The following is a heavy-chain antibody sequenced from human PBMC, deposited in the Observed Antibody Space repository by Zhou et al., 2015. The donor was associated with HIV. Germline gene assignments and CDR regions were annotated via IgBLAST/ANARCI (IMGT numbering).Heavy chain of an antibody. Sequence: QVQLVQSGAEVKKPGASVKVSCKASGYTFTGYYMHWVRQAPGQGLEWMGWINPNSGGTNYAQKFQGWVTMTRDTSISTAYMELSRLRSDDTAVYYCARSPGYSGYDTQFDYWGQGTLVTVSS. CDR3: ARSPGYSGYDTQFDY. CDR1: GYTFTGYY. CDR2: INPNSGGT. V-gene: IGHV1-2*04. D-gene: IGHD5-12*01. J-gene: IGHJ4*02.